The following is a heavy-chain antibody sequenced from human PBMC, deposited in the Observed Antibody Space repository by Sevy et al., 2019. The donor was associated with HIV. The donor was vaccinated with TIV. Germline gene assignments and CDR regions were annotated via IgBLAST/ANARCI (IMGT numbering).Heavy chain of an antibody. CDR1: GFTFSSYA. V-gene: IGHV3-30-3*01. Sequence: GGSLRLSCAASGFTFSSYAIHWVRQAPGKGLDWVAIISYDGSNKYYEDSVKGRFTISRDNSNSTLYLQMNSLTTEDTALYCCARDEGSDGLLDYWGQGTLVTVSS. D-gene: IGHD1-26*01. CDR3: ARDEGSDGLLDY. J-gene: IGHJ4*02. CDR2: ISYDGSNK.